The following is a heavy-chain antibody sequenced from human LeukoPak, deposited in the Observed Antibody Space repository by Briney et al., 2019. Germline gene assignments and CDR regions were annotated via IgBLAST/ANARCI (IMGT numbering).Heavy chain of an antibody. CDR1: GGSISSGGYY. J-gene: IGHJ4*02. CDR2: IYYSRST. Sequence: SETLSLTCTVSGGSISSGGYYWSWIRQHPGKGLEWIGYIYYSRSTYYNPSLKSRVTISVDTSKNQFSLKLSSVTAADTAVYYCASHLWFEKYFDYWGQGTLVTVSS. D-gene: IGHD3-10*01. V-gene: IGHV4-31*03. CDR3: ASHLWFEKYFDY.